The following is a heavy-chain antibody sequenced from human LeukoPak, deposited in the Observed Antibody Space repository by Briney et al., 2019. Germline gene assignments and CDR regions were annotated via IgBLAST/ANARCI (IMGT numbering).Heavy chain of an antibody. D-gene: IGHD3-22*01. CDR1: GFTFSTYG. V-gene: IGHV3-30*02. CDR3: RSVVISDEGAFDI. J-gene: IGHJ3*02. Sequence: GGSLRLSCAASGFTFSTYGMNWVRQAPGKGLEWVAFIRYDGSNKYYADSVKGRFTISRDNSKNTLYLQMNSLRAEDTAVYYCRSVVISDEGAFDIWGQGTMVTVSS. CDR2: IRYDGSNK.